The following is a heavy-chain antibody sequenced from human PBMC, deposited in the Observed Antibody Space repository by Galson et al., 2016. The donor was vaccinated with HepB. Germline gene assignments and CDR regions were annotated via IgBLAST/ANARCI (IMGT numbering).Heavy chain of an antibody. CDR3: ARGSYGDYLDPIAY. CDR2: ISYDGSNK. J-gene: IGHJ4*02. D-gene: IGHD4-17*01. V-gene: IGHV3-30*04. CDR1: GFTFRDYA. Sequence: SLRLSCAASGFTFRDYAIHWVRQAPGKGLEWVTVISYDGSNKYYADSVMGRFTISRDNPRHTLYLQMNSLRPADTAVYYCARGSYGDYLDPIAYWGQGALVTVSS.